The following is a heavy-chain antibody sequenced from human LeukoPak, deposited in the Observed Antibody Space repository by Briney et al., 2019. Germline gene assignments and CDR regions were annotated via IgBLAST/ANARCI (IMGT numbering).Heavy chain of an antibody. CDR3: ARDVLVTSSPDAFDI. D-gene: IGHD2-21*02. J-gene: IGHJ3*02. Sequence: SETMSLTCTVSGDSISSAGYSWTWIRQPPGKGLQWIGYISYSGNTYYSPSLKSRVSISLDASKNQFSLKLTSVTAADTATYFCARDVLVTSSPDAFDIWGQGTMVTVSS. CDR1: GDSISSAGYS. CDR2: ISYSGNT. V-gene: IGHV4-31*03.